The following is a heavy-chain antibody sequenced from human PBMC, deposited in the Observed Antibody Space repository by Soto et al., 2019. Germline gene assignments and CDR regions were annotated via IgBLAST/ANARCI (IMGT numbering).Heavy chain of an antibody. V-gene: IGHV4-34*01. CDR1: GGSFSGYY. CDR2: INHSGST. J-gene: IGHJ4*02. CDR3: ERGPTKSIAAAGTG. D-gene: IGHD6-13*01. Sequence: PSETLSLTCAVYGGSFSGYYWSWIRQPPGKGLEWIGEINHSGSTNYNPSLKSRVTISVDTSKNQFSLKLSSVTAADTAVYYCERGPTKSIAAAGTGWGQGTLVTVS.